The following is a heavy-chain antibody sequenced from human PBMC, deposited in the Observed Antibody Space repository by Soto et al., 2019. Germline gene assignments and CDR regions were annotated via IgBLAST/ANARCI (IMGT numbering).Heavy chain of an antibody. CDR1: GFTFSSYA. Sequence: QVPLVESGGGVVQPGRSLRLSCAASGFTFSSYAMHWVRQAPGKGLEWVSVISYDGSNKYYADSVKGRFTISRDNYKNTLYLQMNSLRAEDTAVYYCARGEEYSIWTAYYYYYYCMDVWGHGTTVTVSS. D-gene: IGHD6-6*01. CDR3: ARGEEYSIWTAYYYYYYCMDV. V-gene: IGHV3-30-3*01. CDR2: ISYDGSNK. J-gene: IGHJ6*02.